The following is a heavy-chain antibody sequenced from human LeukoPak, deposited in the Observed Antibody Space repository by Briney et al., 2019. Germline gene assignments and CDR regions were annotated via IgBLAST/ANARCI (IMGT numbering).Heavy chain of an antibody. CDR1: GDSISSYY. V-gene: IGHV4-4*07. D-gene: IGHD3-3*01. Sequence: SEALSLTCTVSGDSISSYYWSWIRRPAGKGVEWVGRIHPSGSTNYNPSLKSRVTLSVDTSKNEFSLKLSSVTAADTAVYYCARLTHSNYDFPDYWGQGTLVTVSS. CDR3: ARLTHSNYDFPDY. J-gene: IGHJ4*02. CDR2: IHPSGST.